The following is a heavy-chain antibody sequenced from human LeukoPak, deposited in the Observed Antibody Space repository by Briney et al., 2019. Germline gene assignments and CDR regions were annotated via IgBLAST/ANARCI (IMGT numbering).Heavy chain of an antibody. CDR2: ISGSGGTT. J-gene: IGHJ4*02. CDR1: GFTFNNYG. Sequence: PGGSLRLSCAASGFTFNNYGMTWVRQPPGKGLEWVSTISGSGGTTYYADSVKGRFTISRDNSKNTLYVQMNSLRAEDTAVYYCAKAGHTGSYFDYWGQGTLVTVSS. V-gene: IGHV3-23*01. D-gene: IGHD1-26*01. CDR3: AKAGHTGSYFDY.